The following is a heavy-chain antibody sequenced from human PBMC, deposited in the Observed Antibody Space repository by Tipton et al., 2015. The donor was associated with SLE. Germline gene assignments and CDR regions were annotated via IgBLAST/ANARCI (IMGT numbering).Heavy chain of an antibody. V-gene: IGHV4-39*07. CDR3: AREFLNPVTTVHYYFDL. CDR2: MFYSGNS. J-gene: IGHJ2*01. Sequence: TLSLTCTVSGGSISSSSYYWGWLRQPPGKGLEWIGSMFYSGNSYYNPSLKSRVTISPDTSKNQFSLKLISVTAADTAVYYCAREFLNPVTTVHYYFDLWGRGTLVTVSS. D-gene: IGHD4-11*01. CDR1: GGSISSSSYY.